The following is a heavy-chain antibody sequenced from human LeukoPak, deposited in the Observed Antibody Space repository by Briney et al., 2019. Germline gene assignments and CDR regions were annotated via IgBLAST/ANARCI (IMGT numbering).Heavy chain of an antibody. Sequence: GGSLRLSCVASGFTFTSYNMHWVRQTPGKGLEWVSYIDSSAGSIDYAASVKGRFAISRDNAKNSLYLQMNSLSAEDTAVYYCASDVIGGTNFWGQGTLVTVSS. CDR2: IDSSAGSI. CDR1: GFTFTSYN. CDR3: ASDVIGGTNF. D-gene: IGHD1-1*01. V-gene: IGHV3-48*01. J-gene: IGHJ4*02.